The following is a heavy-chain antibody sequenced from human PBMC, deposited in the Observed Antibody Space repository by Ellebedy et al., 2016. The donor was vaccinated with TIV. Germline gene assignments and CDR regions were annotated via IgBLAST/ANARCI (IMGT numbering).Heavy chain of an antibody. Sequence: PGGSLRLSCAASGFTFSSYAMSWVRQAPGKGLEWVSAISGSGGSTYYADSVQGRFTLSRDNSKNPLYLQMNSLRAEDTAVYYCAKDLSFGGNWFDPWGQGTLVTVSS. CDR1: GFTFSSYA. D-gene: IGHD2/OR15-2a*01. V-gene: IGHV3-23*01. CDR2: ISGSGGST. J-gene: IGHJ5*02. CDR3: AKDLSFGGNWFDP.